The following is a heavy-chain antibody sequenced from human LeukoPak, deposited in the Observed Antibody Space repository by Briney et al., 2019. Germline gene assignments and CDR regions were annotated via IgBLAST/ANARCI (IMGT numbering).Heavy chain of an antibody. V-gene: IGHV4-59*08. CDR1: GGSISSYY. CDR2: IYYSGST. J-gene: IGHJ3*02. Sequence: SETLSLTCTVSGGSISSYYWSWIRQPPGKGLEWIGYIYYSGSTNYNPSLKSRVTISVDTSKNQFSLKLSSVTAADTAVYYCARHSGGGTTDIWGQGTMVTASS. D-gene: IGHD1-1*01. CDR3: ARHSGGGTTDI.